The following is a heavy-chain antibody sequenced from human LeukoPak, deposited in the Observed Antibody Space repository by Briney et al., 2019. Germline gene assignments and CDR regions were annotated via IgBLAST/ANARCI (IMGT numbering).Heavy chain of an antibody. CDR1: GGSISSGGYY. CDR2: IYYSGST. V-gene: IGHV4-31*03. D-gene: IGHD3-22*01. J-gene: IGHJ3*02. Sequence: SETLSLTCTVSGGSISSGGYYWSWIRQHPGTGLEWIGYIYYSGSTYYNPSLKSRVTISVDTSKNQFSLKLSSVTAADTAVYCCARAGSIVVVITTYDAFDIWGQGTMVTVSS. CDR3: ARAGSIVVVITTYDAFDI.